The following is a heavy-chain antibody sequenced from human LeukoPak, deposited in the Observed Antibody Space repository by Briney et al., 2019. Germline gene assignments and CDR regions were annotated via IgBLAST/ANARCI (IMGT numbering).Heavy chain of an antibody. CDR2: VNHSGSA. J-gene: IGHJ4*02. Sequence: PSETLSVTCAVYGWSFSGYYWTWIRQHPGKGLEWIGEVNHSGSANYNPSLKSRVTISVDTSKNQFSLKLSSVTAADTAVYYCAREGYDSSGYYLYWGQGTLVTVSS. CDR1: GWSFSGYY. V-gene: IGHV4-34*01. CDR3: AREGYDSSGYYLY. D-gene: IGHD3-22*01.